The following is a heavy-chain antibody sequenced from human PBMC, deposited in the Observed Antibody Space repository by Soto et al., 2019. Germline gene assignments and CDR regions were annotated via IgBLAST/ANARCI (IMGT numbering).Heavy chain of an antibody. CDR2: ISAYNGNT. D-gene: IGHD3-10*01. CDR1: GDTFASFG. CDR3: ARDQESITDRILQY. J-gene: IGHJ4*02. Sequence: ASVKVSCKASGDTFASFGFSWVRQAPGQGLEWLGWISAYNGNTHYAQKVRDRVTLTTDTSTNTAYMELRSLTYDDTAVYYCARDQESITDRILQYWGQGTRVTVSS. V-gene: IGHV1-18*01.